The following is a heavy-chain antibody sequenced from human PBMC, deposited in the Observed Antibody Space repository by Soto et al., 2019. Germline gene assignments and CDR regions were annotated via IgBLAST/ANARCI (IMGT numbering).Heavy chain of an antibody. CDR1: GFTFSSYS. Sequence: EVQLVESGGGLVKPGGSLRLSCAASGFTFSSYSMNWVRQAPGKGLEWVSSISSSSSYIYYADSVKGRFTISRDNAKNSLYLQMKSLRAEDTAVYYCASLIAAAGLNWFDPWGQGTLVTVSS. J-gene: IGHJ5*02. D-gene: IGHD6-13*01. V-gene: IGHV3-21*01. CDR2: ISSSSSYI. CDR3: ASLIAAAGLNWFDP.